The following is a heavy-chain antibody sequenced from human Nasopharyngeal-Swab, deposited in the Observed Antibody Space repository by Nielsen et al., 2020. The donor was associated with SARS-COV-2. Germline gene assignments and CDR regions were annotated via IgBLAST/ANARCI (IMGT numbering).Heavy chain of an antibody. Sequence: ASVKVSCKASGYTFTSYGISWVRQAPGQGLEWMGWISADNGNTNYAQKFQGRVTMTTNTPTSTAYMELRSLRSDDTAVYYCVRDDSSGADYWGQGTLVTVSS. V-gene: IGHV1-18*01. CDR2: ISADNGNT. D-gene: IGHD3-22*01. CDR3: VRDDSSGADY. CDR1: GYTFTSYG. J-gene: IGHJ4*02.